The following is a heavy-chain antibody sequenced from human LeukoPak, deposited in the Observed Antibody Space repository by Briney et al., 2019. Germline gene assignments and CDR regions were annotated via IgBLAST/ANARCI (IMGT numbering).Heavy chain of an antibody. J-gene: IGHJ4*02. D-gene: IGHD1-26*01. CDR2: IIPIFGIA. V-gene: IGHV1-69*04. CDR1: GGTFSSYA. Sequence: ASVKVSCKAPGGTFSSYAISWVRQAPGQGLEWMGRIIPIFGIANYAQKFQGRVTITADKSTSTAYMELSSLRSEDTAVYYCARDSDDSGYSDYWGQGTLVTVPS. CDR3: ARDSDDSGYSDY.